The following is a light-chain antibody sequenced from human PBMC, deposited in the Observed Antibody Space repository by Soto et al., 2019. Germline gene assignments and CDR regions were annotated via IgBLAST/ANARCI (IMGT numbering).Light chain of an antibody. Sequence: QSVLTQPASVSGSPGQSITISCTGTSSDVGAYDYVSRYQQHPDKAPKLMIYEVSNRPSGVSNRFSGSKSVNTATLTISGLQADDEADYYCSSYTSSSTRVFGTGTKVTVL. V-gene: IGLV2-14*03. CDR3: SSYTSSSTRV. CDR1: SSDVGAYDY. J-gene: IGLJ1*01. CDR2: EVS.